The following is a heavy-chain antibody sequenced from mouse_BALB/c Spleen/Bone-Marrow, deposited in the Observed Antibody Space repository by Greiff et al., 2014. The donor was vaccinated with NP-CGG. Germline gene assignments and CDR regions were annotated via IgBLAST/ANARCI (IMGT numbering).Heavy chain of an antibody. CDR2: IYPGDGDT. CDR1: GYAFSSYW. J-gene: IGHJ4*01. CDR3: TRGVPMDY. V-gene: IGHV1-80*01. Sequence: QVQLQQSGAELVRPGSSVKISCKASGYAFSSYWMNWVKQRPGQGLEWIGQIYPGDGDTNYNGKFKGKATLTADKSSSTAYMQLSSLTSEDSAVYFCTRGVPMDYWGQGTSPTVSS.